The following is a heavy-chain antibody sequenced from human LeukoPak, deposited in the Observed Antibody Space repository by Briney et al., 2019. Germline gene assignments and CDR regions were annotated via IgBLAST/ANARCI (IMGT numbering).Heavy chain of an antibody. V-gene: IGHV1-46*01. CDR3: AREDSLDF. CDR2: IKPSGGST. J-gene: IGHJ4*02. CDR1: VYTFTSYY. Sequence: ASVKVSCKASVYTFTSYYMHWVRQAPGQGLEWMGIIKPSGGSTSYAQKFQGRVTMTRDTSTSTVYMELSSLRSEDTAEYYFAREDSLDFWGQGTLVTVST.